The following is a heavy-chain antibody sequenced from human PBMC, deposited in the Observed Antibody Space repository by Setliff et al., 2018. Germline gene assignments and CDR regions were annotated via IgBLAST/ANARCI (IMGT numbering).Heavy chain of an antibody. CDR2: VMPIFGTT. J-gene: IGHJ1*01. Sequence: SVKVSCKASGGTVTSFAISWVRQAPGQGLEWMGGVMPIFGTTNYAQKFQGRVTLAADYMELSSLTSEDTAVYYCARGGIVVVPAVGYFQHWGQGTLVTVSS. CDR3: ARGGIVVVPAVGYFQH. CDR1: GGTVTSFA. D-gene: IGHD2-2*01. V-gene: IGHV1-69*13.